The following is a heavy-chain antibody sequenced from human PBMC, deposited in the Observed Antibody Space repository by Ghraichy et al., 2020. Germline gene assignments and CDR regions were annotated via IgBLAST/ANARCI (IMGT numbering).Heavy chain of an antibody. CDR1: GGSISSYY. D-gene: IGHD2-2*01. Sequence: SQTLSLTCTVSGGSISSYYWSWIRQPPGKGLEWIGYIYYSGSTNYNPSLKSRVTISVDTSKNQFSLKLSSVTAADTAVYYCARDSRVVVPAAMGGYYYYGMDVWGQGTTVTVSS. J-gene: IGHJ6*02. CDR3: ARDSRVVVPAAMGGYYYYGMDV. V-gene: IGHV4-59*01. CDR2: IYYSGST.